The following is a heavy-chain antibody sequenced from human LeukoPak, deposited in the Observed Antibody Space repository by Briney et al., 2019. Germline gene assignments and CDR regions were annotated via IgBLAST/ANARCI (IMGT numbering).Heavy chain of an antibody. CDR2: IYHSGST. J-gene: IGHJ5*02. Sequence: SETLSLTCAVSGGSISSGGYSWSWIRQPPGKGLEWIGYIYHSGSTYYNPSLKSRVTISVDRSKNQFSLKLSSVTAAGTAVYYCARGYSSSWYDPSGWFDPWGQGTLVTVSS. D-gene: IGHD6-13*01. CDR3: ARGYSSSWYDPSGWFDP. V-gene: IGHV4-30-2*01. CDR1: GGSISSGGYS.